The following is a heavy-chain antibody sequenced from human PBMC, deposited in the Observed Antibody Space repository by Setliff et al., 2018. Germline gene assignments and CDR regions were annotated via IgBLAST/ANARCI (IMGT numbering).Heavy chain of an antibody. V-gene: IGHV3-30-3*01. J-gene: IGHJ6*03. CDR3: ARGPLGDYLDFCYYMDV. Sequence: GGSLRLSCAASGFTFSIHALHWVRQAPGKGLEWVAVISDDGSNKYYADSVKGRFTISRDNSKNTLYLQMNSLRSEDTAVYFCARGPLGDYLDFCYYMDVWGKGTTVTVSS. CDR1: GFTFSIHA. D-gene: IGHD4-17*01. CDR2: ISDDGSNK.